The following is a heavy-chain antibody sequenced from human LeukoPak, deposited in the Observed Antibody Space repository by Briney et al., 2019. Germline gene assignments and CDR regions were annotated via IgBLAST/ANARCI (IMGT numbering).Heavy chain of an antibody. CDR1: GFTVSDNY. CDR3: ARLNTAMVLAFDI. Sequence: GGSLRLSCAAPGFTVSDNYMSWVRQAPGKGLEWVSIIYTGGTTYYADSVRGRFTISRDSSKNTVYLQMNSLTAGDTAVYYCARLNTAMVLAFDIWGQGTMVTVSS. V-gene: IGHV3-53*01. CDR2: IYTGGTT. J-gene: IGHJ3*02. D-gene: IGHD5-18*01.